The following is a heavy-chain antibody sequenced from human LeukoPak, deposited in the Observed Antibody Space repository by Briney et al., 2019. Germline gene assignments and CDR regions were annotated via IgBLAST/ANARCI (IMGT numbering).Heavy chain of an antibody. CDR2: ISGSGTT. D-gene: IGHD3-10*01. J-gene: IGHJ4*02. Sequence: PSETLSLTCTVSGDSLDNYYWNWIRQPAGQGLEWLGRISGSGTTNSNPSLRSRLTMSVDTSKNQVFLRLHSVTAADTAIYSCATTSPKRGDRSLDCWGQGTLVTVSS. CDR3: ATTSPKRGDRSLDC. CDR1: GDSLDNYY. V-gene: IGHV4-4*07.